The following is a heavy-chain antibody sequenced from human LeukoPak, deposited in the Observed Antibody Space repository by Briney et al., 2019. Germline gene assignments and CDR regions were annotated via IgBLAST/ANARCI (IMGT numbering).Heavy chain of an antibody. Sequence: PSGTLSLTCAVSGGSISSSNWWSWVRQPPGKGLEWIGEIYHSGSTNYNPSLKSRVTISVDKSKNQFSLKLSSVTAADTAVYYCASKHLDCSGGSCRPLDYWGQGTLVTVSS. D-gene: IGHD2-15*01. CDR3: ASKHLDCSGGSCRPLDY. CDR1: GGSISSSNW. CDR2: IYHSGST. V-gene: IGHV4-4*02. J-gene: IGHJ4*02.